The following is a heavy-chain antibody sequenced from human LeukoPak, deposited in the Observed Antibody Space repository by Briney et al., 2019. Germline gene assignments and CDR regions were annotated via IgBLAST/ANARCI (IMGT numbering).Heavy chain of an antibody. CDR1: GGSISSYY. D-gene: IGHD2-2*01. CDR2: IYYSGST. Sequence: PSETLSLTCTVSGGSISSYYWSWIRQPPGKGLEWIGYIYYSGSTNYNPSLKSRVTISVDTSKNQFSLKLSSVTAADTAVYYCARPVGEYQLPTVAGWFDPWGQGTLVTVSS. J-gene: IGHJ5*02. V-gene: IGHV4-59*08. CDR3: ARPVGEYQLPTVAGWFDP.